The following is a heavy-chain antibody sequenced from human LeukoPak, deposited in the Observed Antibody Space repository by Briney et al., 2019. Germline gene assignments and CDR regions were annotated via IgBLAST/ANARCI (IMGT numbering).Heavy chain of an antibody. D-gene: IGHD3-9*01. CDR1: GGSFSGYY. J-gene: IGHJ4*02. Sequence: PSETLSLTCAVYGGSFSGYYWSWIRQPPGKGLEWIGEINHSGSTNYNPSLKSRVTISVDTSKNPFSLKLSSVTAADTAVYYCARLRNDILTARNGFFDYWGQGTLVTVSS. CDR2: INHSGST. V-gene: IGHV4-34*01. CDR3: ARLRNDILTARNGFFDY.